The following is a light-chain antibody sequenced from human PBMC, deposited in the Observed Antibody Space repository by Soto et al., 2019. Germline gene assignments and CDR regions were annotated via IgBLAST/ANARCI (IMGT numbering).Light chain of an antibody. J-gene: IGKJ1*01. CDR2: DAS. CDR1: QSIRSW. CDR3: QQYKSYSRM. V-gene: IGKV1-5*01. Sequence: DIQMTQSPSTLSASVGDRVTITCRASQSIRSWLAWYQQKPGKAPTLLIYDASTLESGVPSRFTGRGSGTEFTLTISSLQPEDFATYYCQQYKSYSRMFGQGTKVEIK.